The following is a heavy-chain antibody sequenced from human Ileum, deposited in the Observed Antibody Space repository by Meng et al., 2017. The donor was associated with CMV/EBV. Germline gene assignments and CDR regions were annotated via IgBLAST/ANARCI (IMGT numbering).Heavy chain of an antibody. Sequence: GSISSNNWWSWVRQPPGKGLEWIVEIYHSGNTNYNPSLKSRVTISVDKSKNQLSLKLSSVTAADTAVYYCARVWGPYGDYSSYGMDVWGQGTTVTVSS. CDR2: IYHSGNT. CDR3: ARVWGPYGDYSSYGMDV. V-gene: IGHV4-4*02. D-gene: IGHD4-17*01. J-gene: IGHJ6*02. CDR1: GSISSNNW.